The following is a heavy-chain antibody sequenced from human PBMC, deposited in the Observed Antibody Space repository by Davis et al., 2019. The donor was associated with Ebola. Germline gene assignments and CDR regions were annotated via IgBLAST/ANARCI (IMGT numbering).Heavy chain of an antibody. V-gene: IGHV3-33*08. CDR1: GFVFSSYV. CDR3: ARDSEVNGDYEESYYGMDA. J-gene: IGHJ6*04. D-gene: IGHD4-17*01. CDR2: IWYNGVNK. Sequence: PGGSLRLSCAASGFVFSSYVMSWVRRAPGKGLEWVAVIWYNGVNKYYADSVKGRFTISKDKSTNTLYLQMNSLRVEDTAVYYCARDSEVNGDYEESYYGMDAWGKGTAVTVSS.